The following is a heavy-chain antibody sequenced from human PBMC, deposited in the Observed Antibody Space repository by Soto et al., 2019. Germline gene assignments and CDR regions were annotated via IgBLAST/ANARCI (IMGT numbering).Heavy chain of an antibody. V-gene: IGHV4-59*04. CDR2: MYHSGNT. CDR3: ASSKYDVVAGSVWFDP. CDR1: GVTIRGYY. D-gene: IGHD2-21*01. J-gene: IGHJ5*02. Sequence: PSETLSLTCNVSGVTIRGYYWNWIRQPPGQGLEWIGYMYHSGNTYYNPSLKGRVTISLDHSRNQFSLRLNSLTAADTAVYFCASSKYDVVAGSVWFDPWGQGTLVTVSS.